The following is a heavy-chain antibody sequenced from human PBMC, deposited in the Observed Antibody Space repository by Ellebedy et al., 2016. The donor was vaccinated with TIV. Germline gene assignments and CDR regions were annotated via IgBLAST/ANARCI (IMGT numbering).Heavy chain of an antibody. J-gene: IGHJ3*02. D-gene: IGHD1-1*01. V-gene: IGHV1-2*02. CDR1: RYSFTGYY. CDR2: INPNSGDT. CDR3: ARDRTRDAFDI. Sequence: ASVKVSXKASRYSFTGYYIHWVRQAPGQGLEWMGWINPNSGDTNYAQKFQGRVSLTRDTSIRTAYMELSRLTSDDTAVYFCARDRTRDAFDIWGQGTMVTVSS.